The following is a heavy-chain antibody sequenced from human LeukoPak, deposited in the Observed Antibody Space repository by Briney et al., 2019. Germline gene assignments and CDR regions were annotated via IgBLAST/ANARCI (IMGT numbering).Heavy chain of an antibody. Sequence: SETLSLTCTVSGGSISGYYWSWIRQPPGKGLEWIGYIYYSGSTNYSPSLKSRVTISVDTSKNQFSLKLSSVTAADTAVYYCARASDGDYSNYFDYWGQGTLVTVSS. D-gene: IGHD4-17*01. V-gene: IGHV4-59*01. J-gene: IGHJ4*02. CDR2: IYYSGST. CDR3: ARASDGDYSNYFDY. CDR1: GGSISGYY.